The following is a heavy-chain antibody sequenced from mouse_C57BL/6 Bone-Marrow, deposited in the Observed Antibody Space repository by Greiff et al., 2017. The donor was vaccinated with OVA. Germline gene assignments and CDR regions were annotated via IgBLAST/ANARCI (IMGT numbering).Heavy chain of an antibody. J-gene: IGHJ1*03. D-gene: IGHD1-1*01. CDR1: AVDFSRYW. CDR2: INPDSSTI. CDR3: AREGITTVVASYWYFDV. V-gene: IGHV4-1*01. Sequence: SAAAVDFSRYWMSWVRRAPGKGLEWIGEINPDSSTINYAPSLKDKFIISRDNAKNTLYLQMSKVRSEDTALYYCAREGITTVVASYWYFDVWGTETTVTVSS.